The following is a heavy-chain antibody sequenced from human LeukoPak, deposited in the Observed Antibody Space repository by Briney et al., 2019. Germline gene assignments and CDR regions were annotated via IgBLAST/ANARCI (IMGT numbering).Heavy chain of an antibody. D-gene: IGHD6-13*01. CDR3: AKDSAAGTDY. V-gene: IGHV3-23*01. CDR1: GITFSTYA. CDR2: ISGSAAST. J-gene: IGHJ4*02. Sequence: GGSLRLSCAASGITFSTYAMNWVRQAPGKGLEWVSVISGSAASTSYADSVKGRFTISRDNSRNTLYLQMNNLRAEDTAVYYCAKDSAAGTDYWGQGTLVTVSS.